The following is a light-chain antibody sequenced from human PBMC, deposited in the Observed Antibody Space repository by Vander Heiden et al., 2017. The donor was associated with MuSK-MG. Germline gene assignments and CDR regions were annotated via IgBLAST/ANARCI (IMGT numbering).Light chain of an antibody. Sequence: EIVMTQSPATLSVSPGERATLSCRASQSVSSNLAWYQQKPGQAPRLLIYGASTRATGIPARFSGSGSGTEFTLTISSLQSEDFALYYCQQYNNWPPWKVGQGTKVEIK. V-gene: IGKV3-15*01. CDR2: GAS. J-gene: IGKJ1*01. CDR1: QSVSSN. CDR3: QQYNNWPPWK.